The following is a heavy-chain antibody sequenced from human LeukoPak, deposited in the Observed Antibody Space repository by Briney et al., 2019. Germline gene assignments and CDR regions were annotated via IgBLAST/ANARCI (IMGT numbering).Heavy chain of an antibody. D-gene: IGHD3-10*01. CDR2: ISYDGSNK. V-gene: IGHV3-30-3*01. CDR3: VKEAYYGWGSSPTFYFDY. J-gene: IGHJ4*02. Sequence: GGSLRLSCAASGFIFNSYWMNWLRQAPGKGLEWVAVISYDGSNKYYADSVKGRFTISRDNSKNTLYLQMNSLRAEDTAVYYCVKEAYYGWGSSPTFYFDYWGQGTRVTVSS. CDR1: GFIFNSYW.